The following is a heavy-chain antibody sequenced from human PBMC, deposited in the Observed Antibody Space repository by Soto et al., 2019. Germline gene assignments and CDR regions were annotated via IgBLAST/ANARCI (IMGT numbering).Heavy chain of an antibody. Sequence: ASVKVSCKASGYTLNTYYMHWVRQAPGQGPEWMGIINPRGGSTTYAHNFQDRVTMTRDTSSSTVYMELSSLTSEDKAVYYCARSGCFSPYYYNLDPWGQGTTVPVSS. V-gene: IGHV1-46*02. CDR3: ARSGCFSPYYYNLDP. J-gene: IGHJ6*02. CDR2: INPRGGST. CDR1: GYTLNTYY. D-gene: IGHD3-10*01.